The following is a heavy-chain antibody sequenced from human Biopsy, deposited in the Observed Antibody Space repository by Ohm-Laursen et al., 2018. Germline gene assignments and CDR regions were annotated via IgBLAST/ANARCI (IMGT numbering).Heavy chain of an antibody. D-gene: IGHD3-9*01. CDR3: ATKLTGYFHH. CDR1: GGTFSNYG. CDR2: NIPILGTG. V-gene: IGHV1-69*06. Sequence: SVKVSCKAPGGTFSNYGVNWVRQAPGQGLEWLGGNIPILGTGNYAQKFQDRVPVAADTSTSTATMELRSLRSDDTAVYYCATKLTGYFHHWGQGALVIVSS. J-gene: IGHJ1*01.